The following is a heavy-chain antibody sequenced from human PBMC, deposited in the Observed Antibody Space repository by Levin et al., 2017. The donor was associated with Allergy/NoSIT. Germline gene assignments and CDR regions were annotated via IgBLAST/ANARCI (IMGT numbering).Heavy chain of an antibody. J-gene: IGHJ4*02. Sequence: PSETLSLTCAVYGGSFSGYYWSWIRQPPGKGLEWIGEINHSGSTNYNPSLKSRVTISVDTSKNQFSLKLSSVTAADTAVYYCARAPIYSAGFLGKRAGVAFDYWGQGTLVTVSS. D-gene: IGHD6-19*01. CDR3: ARAPIYSAGFLGKRAGVAFDY. V-gene: IGHV4-34*01. CDR2: INHSGST. CDR1: GGSFSGYY.